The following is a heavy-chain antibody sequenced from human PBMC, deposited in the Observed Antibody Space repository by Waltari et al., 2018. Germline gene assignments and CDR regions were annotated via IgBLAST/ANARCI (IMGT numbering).Heavy chain of an antibody. CDR3: ARDGNSSFHFDY. V-gene: IGHV3-53*01. Sequence: EVQLVESGGGLIQPGGSLRLSCAVSGFTVSTTYMTWVRQTPGKGMEWVSTIYTGGSTYYAESVKGRFTISRDNSKNTLYLQMNSLRAEDTAVYFRARDGNSSFHFDYWGQGTLVTVSS. CDR1: GFTVSTTY. CDR2: IYTGGST. D-gene: IGHD1-26*01. J-gene: IGHJ4*02.